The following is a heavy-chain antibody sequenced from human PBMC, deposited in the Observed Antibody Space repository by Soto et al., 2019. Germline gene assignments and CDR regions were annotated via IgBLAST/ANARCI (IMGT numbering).Heavy chain of an antibody. CDR3: ARDSPRFWNYPSFFDY. D-gene: IGHD1-7*01. CDR2: ISYDGSNK. Sequence: GGSLRLSCAASGFTFSSYAMHWVRQAPGKGLEWVAVISYDGSNKYYADSVKGRFTISRDNSKNTLYLQMNSLRAEDTAVYYCARDSPRFWNYPSFFDYWGQGTLVTVSS. J-gene: IGHJ4*02. V-gene: IGHV3-30-3*01. CDR1: GFTFSSYA.